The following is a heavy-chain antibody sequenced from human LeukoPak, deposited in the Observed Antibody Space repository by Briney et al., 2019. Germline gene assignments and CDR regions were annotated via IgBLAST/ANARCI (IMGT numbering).Heavy chain of an antibody. Sequence: SETLSLTCTVSGGSISSGGYYWSWIRQHPGKGLEWIGYIYYSGSTNYNPSLKSRVTISVDTSKNQFSLKLSSVTAADTAVYYCARGRLGLMDVWGQGTTVTVSS. V-gene: IGHV4-61*08. J-gene: IGHJ6*02. D-gene: IGHD3-16*01. CDR2: IYYSGST. CDR1: GGSISSGGYY. CDR3: ARGRLGLMDV.